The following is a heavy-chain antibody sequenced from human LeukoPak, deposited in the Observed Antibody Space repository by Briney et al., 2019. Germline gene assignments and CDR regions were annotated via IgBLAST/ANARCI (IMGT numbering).Heavy chain of an antibody. CDR1: GYTFTSYG. CDR3: AREAVIVGARYYYGMDV. Sequence: ASVTVSCKASGYTFTSYGISWVRQAPGQGLEWMGWISAYNGNTNYAQKLQGRVTMTTDTSTSTAYMELRSLRPDDTAVYYCAREAVIVGARYYYGMDVWGQGTTVTVSS. V-gene: IGHV1-18*01. J-gene: IGHJ6*02. D-gene: IGHD1-26*01. CDR2: ISAYNGNT.